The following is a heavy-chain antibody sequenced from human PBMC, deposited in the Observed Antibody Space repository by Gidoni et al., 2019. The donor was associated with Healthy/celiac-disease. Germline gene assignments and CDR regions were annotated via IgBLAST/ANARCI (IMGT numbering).Heavy chain of an antibody. CDR2: ISSSSSYI. Sequence: EVQLVEFGGGLVKPGGSLRLSCAASGFHFSRYSMNWVRQAPGKGLEWVSSISSSSSYIYYADSVKGRFTISRDNAKNSLYLQMNSLRAEDTAVYYCARVYVDDSSGYYDYWGQGTLVTVSS. D-gene: IGHD3-22*01. CDR3: ARVYVDDSSGYYDY. CDR1: GFHFSRYS. J-gene: IGHJ4*02. V-gene: IGHV3-21*01.